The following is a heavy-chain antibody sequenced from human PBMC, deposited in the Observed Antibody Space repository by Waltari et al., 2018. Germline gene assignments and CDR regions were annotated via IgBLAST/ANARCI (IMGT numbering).Heavy chain of an antibody. D-gene: IGHD4-17*01. CDR1: GGSLSSSSN. Sequence: QLQLQESGPGLVNPSETLSLNCTSSGGSLSSSSNWARVRQPPGKGLEWVGIMYYSGATSNNPSLDSRLSMSIDTSKNLFSLKLSSVTATDTGVYFCVRPGSTVTPRAFDIWGQGIKVTVSS. J-gene: IGHJ3*02. CDR3: VRPGSTVTPRAFDI. V-gene: IGHV4-39*01. CDR2: MYYSGAT.